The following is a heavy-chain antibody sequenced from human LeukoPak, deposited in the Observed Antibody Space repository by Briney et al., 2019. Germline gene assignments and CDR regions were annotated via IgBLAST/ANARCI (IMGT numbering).Heavy chain of an antibody. J-gene: IGHJ4*02. CDR1: GFTFSSYE. Sequence: GGSLRLSCAASGFTFSSYEMNWVRQAPGKGLERVSYITGNSHTIYYADSVKGRFTISRDNAKNSLHLQMNSLRAEGTAVYYCARDMGIVTGYYVDYWGQGTLVTVSS. D-gene: IGHD3-9*01. CDR2: ITGNSHTI. V-gene: IGHV3-48*03. CDR3: ARDMGIVTGYYVDY.